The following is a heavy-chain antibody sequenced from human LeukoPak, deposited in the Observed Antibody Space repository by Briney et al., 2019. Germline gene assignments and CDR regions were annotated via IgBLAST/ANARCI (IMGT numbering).Heavy chain of an antibody. V-gene: IGHV1-8*03. CDR3: ARGSNYGSGDGFDP. CDR1: GYTFTSYD. Sequence: ASVKVSCKASGYTFTSYDINWVRQATGQGLEWMGWMNPNSGNTGYAQKFQGRVTITRNTSISTAYMELSSLRSEDTAVYYCARGSNYGSGDGFDPWGQGTLVTVSS. D-gene: IGHD3-10*01. CDR2: MNPNSGNT. J-gene: IGHJ5*02.